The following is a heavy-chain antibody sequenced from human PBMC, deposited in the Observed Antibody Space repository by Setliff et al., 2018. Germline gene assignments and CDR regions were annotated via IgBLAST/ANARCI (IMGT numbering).Heavy chain of an antibody. Sequence: GGYLRLSCAASGFTFSYAWMHWVRQAPGKGLEWVGRSKSKTAGGAIDYAAPVKGRFTISRDDSKNTLYLQMSSLKTEDTAMYYCTTDRAACSGSSCYNGFDVWGQGTMVTVAS. V-gene: IGHV3-15*07. D-gene: IGHD2-2*02. CDR3: TTDRAACSGSSCYNGFDV. CDR2: SKSKTAGGAI. J-gene: IGHJ3*01. CDR1: GFTFSYAW.